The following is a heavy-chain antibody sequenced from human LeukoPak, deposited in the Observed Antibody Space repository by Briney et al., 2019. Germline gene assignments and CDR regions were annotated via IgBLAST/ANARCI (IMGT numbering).Heavy chain of an antibody. J-gene: IGHJ4*02. CDR1: GFTFDNYR. Sequence: GGSLRLSCAASGFTFDNYRMSWVRQAPGKGLEWVSTIGNTETFYADSVTGRFTISRDNSKNTVYLHMNSLRVEDTAVYYCAKDWIQFNRVFDCFDSWGQGTLVTVSS. D-gene: IGHD2-21*01. V-gene: IGHV3-23*01. CDR2: IGNTET. CDR3: AKDWIQFNRVFDCFDS.